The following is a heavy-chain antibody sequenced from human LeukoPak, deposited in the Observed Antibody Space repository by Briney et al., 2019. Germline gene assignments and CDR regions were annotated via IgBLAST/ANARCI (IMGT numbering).Heavy chain of an antibody. CDR2: IYSGGST. D-gene: IGHD2-21*02. CDR1: GFTVSSNY. CDR3: ARDRMVTATGMDV. V-gene: IGHV3-66*01. Sequence: GGSLRLSCAASGFTVSSNYMSWVRQAPGKGLEWVSVIYSGGSTYYADSVKGRFTISRDNSKNTLYLQMNSLRAEDTAVYHCARDRMVTATGMDVWGQGTTVTVSS. J-gene: IGHJ6*02.